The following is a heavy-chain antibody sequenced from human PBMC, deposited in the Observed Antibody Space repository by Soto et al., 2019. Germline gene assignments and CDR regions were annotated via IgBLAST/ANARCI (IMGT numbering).Heavy chain of an antibody. CDR2: ISYDGSNK. V-gene: IGHV3-30*18. Sequence: QVQLVESGGGVVQPGRSLRLSCAASGFTFSSYGMHWVRQAPGKGLEWVAVISYDGSNKYYADSVKGRFTISRDNSKNTLYLQMNSRRAEDTAVYYCAKVHYYDSSGYYYTAAADYWGQGTLVTVSS. D-gene: IGHD3-22*01. CDR1: GFTFSSYG. J-gene: IGHJ4*02. CDR3: AKVHYYDSSGYYYTAAADY.